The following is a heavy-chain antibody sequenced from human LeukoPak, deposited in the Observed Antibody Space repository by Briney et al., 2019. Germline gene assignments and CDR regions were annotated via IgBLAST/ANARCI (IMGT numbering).Heavy chain of an antibody. CDR2: IIPIFGTA. Sequence: ASVKVSCKASGGTFSSYAISWVRQAPGQGLEWMGGIIPIFGTANYAQKFQGRVTITADKSTSTAYMELRSLRSDDTAAYYCARGPYRGAVDYWGQGTLVTVSS. V-gene: IGHV1-69*06. CDR3: ARGPYRGAVDY. CDR1: GGTFSSYA. J-gene: IGHJ4*02. D-gene: IGHD3-16*01.